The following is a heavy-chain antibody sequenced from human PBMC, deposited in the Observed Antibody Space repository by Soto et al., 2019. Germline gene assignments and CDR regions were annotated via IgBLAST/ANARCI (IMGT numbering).Heavy chain of an antibody. CDR1: GFTFNTYG. V-gene: IGHV3-30*18. Sequence: QVQLVASGGAVVQPGKSLRLSCAASGFTFNTYGLYWVRQAPGKGLEWVEAISYDESNKYHADSVKGRFTISRDNSKNTLYLQMNSLRVEDTAVYYCAKDIVRYTYGACDYWGQGALVTVSS. J-gene: IGHJ4*02. D-gene: IGHD5-18*01. CDR3: AKDIVRYTYGACDY. CDR2: ISYDESNK.